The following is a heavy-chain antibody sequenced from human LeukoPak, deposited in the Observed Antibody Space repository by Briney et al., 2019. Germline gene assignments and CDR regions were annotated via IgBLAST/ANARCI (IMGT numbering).Heavy chain of an antibody. CDR1: GFSFSSHG. CDR2: FSKSGTYI. CDR3: ARGSGTHF. Sequence: PGGSLRLSCAASGFSFSSHGMNWVRQAPGKGLEWVSSFSKSGTYIYYADSVRGRFTISRDNANNSLYLQMNSLRGEDTAMYYCARGSGTHFWGQGTRVTVSS. J-gene: IGHJ4*02. V-gene: IGHV3-21*01. D-gene: IGHD3-10*01.